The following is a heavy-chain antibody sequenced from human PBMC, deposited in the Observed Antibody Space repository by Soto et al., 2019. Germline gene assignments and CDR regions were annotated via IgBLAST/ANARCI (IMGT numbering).Heavy chain of an antibody. Sequence: QVQLVQSGAEVKKPGSSVKVSCKASGGTFSSYAISWVRQAAGQGLAWMGGIIPIFGTANYAQKFQCRVTITADESTSTAYMELSSLRSEYTALYYCASPTKPLYYYYGMDVWGQGTTVTVSS. CDR1: GGTFSSYA. V-gene: IGHV1-69*12. D-gene: IGHD1-1*01. CDR3: ASPTKPLYYYYGMDV. CDR2: IIPIFGTA. J-gene: IGHJ6*02.